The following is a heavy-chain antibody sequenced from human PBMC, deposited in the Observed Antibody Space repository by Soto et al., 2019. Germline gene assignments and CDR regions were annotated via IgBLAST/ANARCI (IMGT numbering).Heavy chain of an antibody. CDR2: INPNSGGT. Sequence: QVQLVQSGAEVKKPGASVKVSCKASGYTFTGYYMHWVRQAPGQGLEWMGWINPNSGGTNYAQKFQGWVTMTRDTSISTAYMELSRLGSDDTAVYYCARDSGGIAVAGTRGEHYYYYGMDVWGQGTTVTVSS. CDR3: ARDSGGIAVAGTRGEHYYYYGMDV. V-gene: IGHV1-2*04. D-gene: IGHD6-19*01. CDR1: GYTFTGYY. J-gene: IGHJ6*02.